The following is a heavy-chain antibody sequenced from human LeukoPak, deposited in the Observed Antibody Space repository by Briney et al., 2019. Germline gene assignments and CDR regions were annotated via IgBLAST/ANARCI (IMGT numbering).Heavy chain of an antibody. CDR2: IYTSGST. CDR1: GGSISSNSYY. J-gene: IGHJ4*02. D-gene: IGHD3-22*01. Sequence: SETLSLTCTVSGGSISSNSYYWSWIRQPAGKGLEWIGRIYTSGSTNYNPSLKSRVTMSVDTSKNQFSLKLSSVTAADTAVYYCARDSDSSGYYYSFDYWGQGTLVTVSS. CDR3: ARDSDSSGYYYSFDY. V-gene: IGHV4-61*02.